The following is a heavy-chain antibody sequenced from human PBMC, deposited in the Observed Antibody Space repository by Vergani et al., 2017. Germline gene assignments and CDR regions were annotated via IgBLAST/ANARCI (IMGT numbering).Heavy chain of an antibody. J-gene: IGHJ4*02. CDR1: GGSISSGDYY. CDR3: ARTXDTAMVTSPYYFDY. D-gene: IGHD5-18*01. Sequence: QVQLQESGPGLVKPSQTLALTCTVSGGSISSGDYYWSWIRQPPGKGLEWIGYIYYSGSTYYNPYLKSRVTISVDTSKNQFSLKLSSVTAADTAVYYCARTXDTAMVTSPYYFDYWGQGTLVTVSS. CDR2: IYYSGST. V-gene: IGHV4-30-4*08.